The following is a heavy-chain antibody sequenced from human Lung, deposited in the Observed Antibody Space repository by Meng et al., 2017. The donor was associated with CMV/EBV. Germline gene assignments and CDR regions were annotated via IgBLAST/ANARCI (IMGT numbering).Heavy chain of an antibody. Sequence: SETXSLTCTVSDDSISSRSYYWGWIRQPPGKGLEWIGSIYYSGSTYYNPSLKSRVTISVDTSKNQFSLKLSSVTAADTAVYYCARINIASRRAIDYWGQGXLATVPQ. CDR2: IYYSGST. V-gene: IGHV4-39*07. CDR1: DDSISSRSYY. J-gene: IGHJ4*02. D-gene: IGHD6-6*01. CDR3: ARINIASRRAIDY.